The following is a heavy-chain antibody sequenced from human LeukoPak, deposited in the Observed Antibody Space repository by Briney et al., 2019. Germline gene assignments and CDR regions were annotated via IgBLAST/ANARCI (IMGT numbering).Heavy chain of an antibody. Sequence: SETLSLTCAVYGGSFSGYYWSWIRRPPGKGLEWIGEINHSGSTNYNPSLKSRVTISVDTSKNQFSLKLSSVTAADTAVYYCARDKVVPPYYYDSSGYRYFDYWGQGTLVTVSS. J-gene: IGHJ4*02. D-gene: IGHD3-22*01. CDR3: ARDKVVPPYYYDSSGYRYFDY. CDR1: GGSFSGYY. V-gene: IGHV4-34*01. CDR2: INHSGST.